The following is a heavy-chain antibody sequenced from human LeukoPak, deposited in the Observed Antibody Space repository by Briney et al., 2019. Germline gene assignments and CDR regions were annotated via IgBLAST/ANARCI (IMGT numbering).Heavy chain of an antibody. CDR1: GGSISSYY. D-gene: IGHD2-2*01. CDR3: ARDDGDQVPAGGEADFDY. V-gene: IGHV4-4*07. Sequence: NPSETLSLTCTVSGGSISSYYWSWLWQPAGKGLECIGRIYTSGSTNYNPSLKRRVTMSVDTSKNQFSLKLSSVTAADTAVCYRARDDGDQVPAGGEADFDYWGQGTLVTLSS. J-gene: IGHJ4*02. CDR2: IYTSGST.